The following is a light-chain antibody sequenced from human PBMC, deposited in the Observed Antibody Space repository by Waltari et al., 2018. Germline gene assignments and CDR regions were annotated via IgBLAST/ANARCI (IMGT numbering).Light chain of an antibody. CDR3: QAWDSSTEV. CDR2: QDT. CDR1: RWEENY. Sequence: SYEVTQPPSVSAAPGQPATITCSGERWEENYTSWYQQKPGQSPVLVIYQDTKRPSGIPERFSGSNSGNSATLTISGTQAMDEADYYCQAWDSSTEVFGGGTRLTVL. J-gene: IGLJ2*01. V-gene: IGLV3-1*01.